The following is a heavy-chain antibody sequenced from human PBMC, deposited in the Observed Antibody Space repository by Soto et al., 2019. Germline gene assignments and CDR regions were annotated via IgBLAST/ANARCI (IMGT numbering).Heavy chain of an antibody. Sequence: GESLKISCKGSGYRFINYWIGWVRQMPGKGLEWMGIIYPGDSESRYSPSFQGQVTISADKSISTAYLQWSSLKASDTAMYYCASYSSSLRDFDYWGQGTLVTVPQ. J-gene: IGHJ4*02. CDR3: ASYSSSLRDFDY. D-gene: IGHD6-6*01. CDR1: GYRFINYW. CDR2: IYPGDSES. V-gene: IGHV5-51*01.